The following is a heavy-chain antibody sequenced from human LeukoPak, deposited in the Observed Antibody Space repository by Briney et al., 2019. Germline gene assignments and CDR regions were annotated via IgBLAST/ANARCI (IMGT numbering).Heavy chain of an antibody. CDR3: ARDRGWAGYSYGFYY. CDR2: IIPIFGTA. Sequence: ASVKVSCKASGGTFSSYAISWVRQAPGQGLEWMVGIIPIFGTANYAQKFQGRVTITADESTSTAYMELSSLRSEDTAVYYCARDRGWAGYSYGFYYWGQGTLVTVSS. D-gene: IGHD5-18*01. CDR1: GGTFSSYA. V-gene: IGHV1-69*13. J-gene: IGHJ4*02.